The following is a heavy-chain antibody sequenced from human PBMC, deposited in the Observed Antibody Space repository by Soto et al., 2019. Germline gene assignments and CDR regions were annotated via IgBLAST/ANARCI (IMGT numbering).Heavy chain of an antibody. CDR2: IYYSGST. V-gene: IGHV4-59*01. CDR3: ARGRLNYYDSSGYYYVRPGGAFDI. J-gene: IGHJ3*02. D-gene: IGHD3-22*01. Sequence: QVQLQESGPGLVKPSETLSLTCTVSGGSISSYYWSWIRQPPGKGLEWIGYIYYSGSTNYNPSLKSRVTISVDTSKNQFSLKLSSVTAADTAVYYCARGRLNYYDSSGYYYVRPGGAFDIWGQGTMVTVSS. CDR1: GGSISSYY.